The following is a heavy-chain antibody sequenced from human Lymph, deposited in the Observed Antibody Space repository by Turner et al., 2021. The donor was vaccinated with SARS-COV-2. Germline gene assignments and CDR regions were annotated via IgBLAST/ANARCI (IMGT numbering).Heavy chain of an antibody. J-gene: IGHJ6*02. D-gene: IGHD3-3*01. V-gene: IGHV3-21*01. CDR2: ISSRSSYI. CDR3: ARDYYDFWSGYNSYYYGMDV. CDR1: GSTFSSYS. Sequence: EVQLVESGGGLVKPGGSLRLSCAASGSTFSSYSMNWVRQAPGKGLEWVSSISSRSSYIYNADSVKGRFTISRENAKNSLYLQMNSLRAEDTAVYYCARDYYDFWSGYNSYYYGMDVWGQGTTVTVSS.